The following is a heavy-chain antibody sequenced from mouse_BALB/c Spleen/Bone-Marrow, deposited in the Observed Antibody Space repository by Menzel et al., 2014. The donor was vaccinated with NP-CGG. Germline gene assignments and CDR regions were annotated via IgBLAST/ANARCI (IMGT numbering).Heavy chain of an antibody. Sequence: AQLQQSGAELMKPGASVKISCKATGYTFSSYWIEWVKQRPGHGLEWIGEILPGSGSTNYNEKFKGKATFTADTSSNTAYMQLSSLTSEDSAVYYWEGGGVRGGYWYFDVWGAGTTVTVSS. J-gene: IGHJ1*01. V-gene: IGHV1-9*01. CDR2: ILPGSGST. CDR3: EGGGVRGGYWYFDV. CDR1: GYTFSSYW.